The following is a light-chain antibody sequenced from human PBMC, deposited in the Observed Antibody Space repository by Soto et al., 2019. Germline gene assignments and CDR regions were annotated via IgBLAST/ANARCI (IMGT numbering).Light chain of an antibody. CDR3: QQRYSTSIT. CDR1: QDISNY. CDR2: GAS. Sequence: DIQMTQSPSSLSVSVGDRVTITCQASQDISNYLNWYQQKPGEAPKLLISGASSLQSGVPSRFSGSGSGTDFTLTISSLQPEDFATYYCQQRYSTSITFGQGTRLEIK. V-gene: IGKV1-39*01. J-gene: IGKJ5*01.